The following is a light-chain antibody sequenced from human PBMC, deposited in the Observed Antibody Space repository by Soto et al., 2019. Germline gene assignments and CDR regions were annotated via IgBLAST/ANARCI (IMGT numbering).Light chain of an antibody. CDR3: QQYYSYPYT. Sequence: AIRMTQSPSSFSASTGDRVTITCRASQGISSYLAWYQQKPGKAPKLLIYAASTLQSGVPSRFSGSGSGTDFTLTISCLQSEDFATYYCQQYYSYPYTFGQGTKLKIK. CDR1: QGISSY. V-gene: IGKV1-8*01. CDR2: AAS. J-gene: IGKJ2*01.